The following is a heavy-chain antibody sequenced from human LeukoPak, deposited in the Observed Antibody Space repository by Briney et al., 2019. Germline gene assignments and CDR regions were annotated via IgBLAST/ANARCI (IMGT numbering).Heavy chain of an antibody. CDR2: IKQDGSEK. D-gene: IGHD3-16*02. CDR3: GRWGLWGSYRLFDY. CDR1: GFIFSSFW. Sequence: PGGSLRLSCAASGFIFSSFWMSWVRQAPGKGLEWVANIKQDGSEKYYVDSVKGRFTISRDNAKNSLYLQMNSLRDEDTAVYYCGRWGLWGSYRLFDYWGQGTLVTVSS. V-gene: IGHV3-7*03. J-gene: IGHJ4*02.